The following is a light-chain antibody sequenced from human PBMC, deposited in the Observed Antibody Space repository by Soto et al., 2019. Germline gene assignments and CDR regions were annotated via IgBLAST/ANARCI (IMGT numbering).Light chain of an antibody. Sequence: HSVLPQPASVSGSPGESITIACTGSSSDFGGYNYVSWYQHHPGKAPKLVIYDVSNRPSGVSNRFSGSKSGNTASLTISGLQAEDEGHYYCSSYTGSRTRVFGTGTKATVL. CDR1: SSDFGGYNY. CDR3: SSYTGSRTRV. J-gene: IGLJ1*01. CDR2: DVS. V-gene: IGLV2-14*01.